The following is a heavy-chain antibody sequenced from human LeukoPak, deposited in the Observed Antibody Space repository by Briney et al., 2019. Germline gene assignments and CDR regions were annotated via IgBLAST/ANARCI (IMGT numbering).Heavy chain of an antibody. CDR3: AKYSSGWYDTNWFDP. D-gene: IGHD6-19*01. CDR1: GFTFSSYA. CDR2: ISGSGGST. V-gene: IGHV3-23*01. J-gene: IGHJ5*02. Sequence: GGSLRLSCAASGFTFSSYAMSWVRQAPGKGQEWVSAISGSGGSTYYADSVKGRFTISRDNSKNTLYLQMNSLRAEDTAVYYCAKYSSGWYDTNWFDPWGQGTLVTVSS.